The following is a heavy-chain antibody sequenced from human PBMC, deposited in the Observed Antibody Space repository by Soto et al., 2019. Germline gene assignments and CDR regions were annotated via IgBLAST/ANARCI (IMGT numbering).Heavy chain of an antibody. Sequence: QVQLQESGPGLVKPSETLSLTCSISGGSISDYQWSWIRQPPGKGLEWIGYIYYSGRTNYNPSLKSRVTISLDTSTKQFSLRLRSVTAADTAAYYCARMRGLGEISPYFAYWGQGALVTVSS. CDR3: ARMRGLGEISPYFAY. CDR2: IYYSGRT. D-gene: IGHD3-16*02. J-gene: IGHJ4*02. CDR1: GGSISDYQ. V-gene: IGHV4-59*01.